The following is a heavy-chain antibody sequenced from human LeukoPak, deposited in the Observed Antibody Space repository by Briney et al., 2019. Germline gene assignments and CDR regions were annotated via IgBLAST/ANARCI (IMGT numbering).Heavy chain of an antibody. CDR2: ISSSSSYI. J-gene: IGHJ4*02. D-gene: IGHD3-10*01. CDR1: GFTFSSYS. V-gene: IGHV3-21*01. CDR3: ARDTYYYGSGSYYNVADY. Sequence: PGGSLRLSCAASGFTFSSYSMNWVRQAPGKGLEWVSSISSSSSYINYADSVRGRFTISRDNAKNSLYLQMNSLRAEDTAVYYCARDTYYYGSGSYYNVADYWGQGTLVTVSS.